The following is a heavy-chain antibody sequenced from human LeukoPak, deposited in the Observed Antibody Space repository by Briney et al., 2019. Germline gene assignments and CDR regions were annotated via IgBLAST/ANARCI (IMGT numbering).Heavy chain of an antibody. V-gene: IGHV3-33*01. J-gene: IGHJ6*04. CDR1: GFTFSSYG. D-gene: IGHD2-15*01. CDR2: IWYDGSNK. Sequence: PGRSLRFSCAASGFTFSSYGMHWVRQAPGKGLEWVAVIWYDGSNKYYADSVKGRFTISRDNSKNTLYLQMNSLRAEDTAVYYCATQNGGCSGGSCYSRVNYYYYGMDVWGKGTTVTVSS. CDR3: ATQNGGCSGGSCYSRVNYYYYGMDV.